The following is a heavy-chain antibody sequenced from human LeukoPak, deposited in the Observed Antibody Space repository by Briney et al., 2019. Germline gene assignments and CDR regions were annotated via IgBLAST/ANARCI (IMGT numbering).Heavy chain of an antibody. CDR3: ARDLRRSGPAAYFDY. V-gene: IGHV4-39*07. CDR1: SGSISSSSYY. J-gene: IGHJ4*02. Sequence: SETLSLTFTVWSGSISSSSYYWGWIRQPPGKGLEWIGSIYYSGSTYYNPSLKSRVTISVDTSKNRFSLKLSSVTAADTAVYYCARDLRRSGPAAYFDYWGQGTLVTVSS. CDR2: IYYSGST. D-gene: IGHD2-2*01.